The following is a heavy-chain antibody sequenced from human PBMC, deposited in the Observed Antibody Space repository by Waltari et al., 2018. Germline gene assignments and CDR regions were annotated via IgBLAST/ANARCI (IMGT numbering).Heavy chain of an antibody. Sequence: EVQLLESGGGLVQPGGSLRLSCAASGSTFSSYAMSWVRQAPGNGLEWVSAISDSGGNTYDADSVKGRFTISRDNSKNTLYLQMNSLRAEDTAVYYCTKRAESNGWTGWIFDYWGQGTLVTVSS. D-gene: IGHD6-19*01. J-gene: IGHJ4*02. V-gene: IGHV3-23*01. CDR2: ISDSGGNT. CDR3: TKRAESNGWTGWIFDY. CDR1: GSTFSSYA.